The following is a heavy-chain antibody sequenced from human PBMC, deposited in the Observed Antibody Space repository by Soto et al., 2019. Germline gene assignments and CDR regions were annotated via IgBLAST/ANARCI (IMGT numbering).Heavy chain of an antibody. CDR1: GFTFSSYG. J-gene: IGHJ4*02. Sequence: QVQLVESGGGVVQPGRSLRLSCAASGFTFSSYGTHWVRQAPGKGLEWVAVISYDGSNKYYADSVKGRFTISRDNSKNTLYLQMNSLRAEDTAVYYCAKDLSSDAGHFGYWGQGTLVTVSS. V-gene: IGHV3-30*18. CDR3: AKDLSSDAGHFGY. D-gene: IGHD6-19*01. CDR2: ISYDGSNK.